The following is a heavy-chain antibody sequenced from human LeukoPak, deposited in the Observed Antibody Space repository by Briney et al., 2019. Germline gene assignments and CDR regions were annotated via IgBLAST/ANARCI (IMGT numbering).Heavy chain of an antibody. CDR2: IYYSGST. Sequence: PSKTLSLTCTVSGGSISSSSYYWGWIRQPPGKGLEWIGTIYYSGSTYYNPSLKSRVTVSVDTSKNQFSLKLSSVTAADTAVYYCTCGYYSRGDYWGQGTLVTVSS. V-gene: IGHV4-39*01. CDR1: GGSISSSSYY. J-gene: IGHJ4*02. CDR3: TCGYYSRGDY. D-gene: IGHD3-3*01.